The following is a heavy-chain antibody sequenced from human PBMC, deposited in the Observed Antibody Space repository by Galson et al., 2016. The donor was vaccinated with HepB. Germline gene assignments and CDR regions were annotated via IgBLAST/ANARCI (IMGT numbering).Heavy chain of an antibody. CDR1: GFTFSNYA. CDR2: ISGSGGIT. J-gene: IGHJ6*02. CDR3: AKDGAAASPFFGLDA. V-gene: IGHV3-23*01. D-gene: IGHD5-18*01. Sequence: SLRLSCAASGFTFSNYAMSWVRQAPGKGLEWVSSISGSGGITEYADSVGGRFTISRDESKNTVYLEMNSLGADDPAVYYCAKDGAAASPFFGLDAWGQGTTVTVSS.